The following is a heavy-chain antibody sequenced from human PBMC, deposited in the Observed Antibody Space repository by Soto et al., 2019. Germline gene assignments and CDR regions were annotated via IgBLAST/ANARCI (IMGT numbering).Heavy chain of an antibody. J-gene: IGHJ5*02. CDR2: IFYSGTT. Sequence: SETLSLTCTVSGGSVSSGSYYWSWIRQPPGMGLEWIGYIFYSGTTNYNPSLKSRVMMSVDTSKKQFSLKLRSVTAADTAVYYCVRDGTKTLRDWFDPWGQGISVTVSS. D-gene: IGHD1-1*01. CDR3: VRDGTKTLRDWFDP. V-gene: IGHV4-61*01. CDR1: GGSVSSGSYY.